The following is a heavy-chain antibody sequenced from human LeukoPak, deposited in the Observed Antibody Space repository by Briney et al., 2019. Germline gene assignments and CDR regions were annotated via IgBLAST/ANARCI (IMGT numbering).Heavy chain of an antibody. CDR2: ISSSSSYI. D-gene: IGHD3-10*01. Sequence: GGSLRLSCAASGFTFSSYSMNWVRQAPGKGLEWVSFISSSSSYIYYADSVKGRFTISRDNAKNSLYLQMNSLRAEDTAVYYCARGSRYYYGSGSYYVPGYYYMDVWGKGTTVTVSS. J-gene: IGHJ6*03. V-gene: IGHV3-21*01. CDR1: GFTFSSYS. CDR3: ARGSRYYYGSGSYYVPGYYYMDV.